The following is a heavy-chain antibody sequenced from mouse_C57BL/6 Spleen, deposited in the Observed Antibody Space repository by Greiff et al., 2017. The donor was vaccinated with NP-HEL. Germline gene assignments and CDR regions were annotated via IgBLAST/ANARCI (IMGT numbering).Heavy chain of an antibody. Sequence: EVKLVESGEGLVKPGGSLKLSRAASGFTFSSYAMSWVRQTPEKRLEWVAYISSGGDYIYYADTVKGRFTISRDNARNTLYLQMSSLKSEDTAMYYCTRDGITTDYWGQGTTLTVSS. V-gene: IGHV5-9-1*02. CDR3: TRDGITTDY. CDR1: GFTFSSYA. J-gene: IGHJ2*01. D-gene: IGHD1-1*01. CDR2: ISSGGDYI.